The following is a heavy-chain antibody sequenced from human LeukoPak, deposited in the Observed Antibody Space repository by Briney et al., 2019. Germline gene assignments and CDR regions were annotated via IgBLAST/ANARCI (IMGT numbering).Heavy chain of an antibody. CDR2: ISYDGSNK. CDR1: GLTFSSYG. CDR3: AKDLHYGSGSYYKNAAYYYYGMDV. D-gene: IGHD3-10*01. V-gene: IGHV3-30*18. Sequence: GRSLRLSCAASGLTFSSYGMHWVRQAPGKGLEWVAVISYDGSNKYYADSVKGRFTISRDNSKNTLYLQMNSLRAEDTAVYYCAKDLHYGSGSYYKNAAYYYYGMDVWGKGTTVTVSS. J-gene: IGHJ6*04.